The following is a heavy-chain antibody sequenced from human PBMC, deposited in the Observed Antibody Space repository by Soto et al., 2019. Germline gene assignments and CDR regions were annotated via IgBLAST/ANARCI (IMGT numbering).Heavy chain of an antibody. Sequence: EVLLDESGGGFVQPGGSLRLSCAASGFTVSNNSMTWVRQAPGKGLEWVSVIQGGGSISYADSVMDRFTISRDSSKNTVFLDMNSLRPEDTAVYFCARGEGSGSNALGDWGQGTLVTVSS. CDR3: ARGEGSGSNALGD. CDR2: IQGGGSI. V-gene: IGHV3-66*01. D-gene: IGHD3-10*01. CDR1: GFTVSNNS. J-gene: IGHJ4*02.